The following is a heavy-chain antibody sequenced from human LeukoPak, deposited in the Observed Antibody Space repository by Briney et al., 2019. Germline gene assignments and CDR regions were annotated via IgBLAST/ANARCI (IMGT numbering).Heavy chain of an antibody. J-gene: IGHJ6*02. Sequence: SGGSLRLSCAASGFTFTTYWMHWVRQAPGKGLVWVSHINSDGSITSYADSVKGRFTISRDNAKNTLYLQTNSLRAEDTAVYYCARDAVDTANAVWGQGTTVTVSS. D-gene: IGHD5-18*01. CDR2: INSDGSIT. CDR1: GFTFTTYW. CDR3: ARDAVDTANAV. V-gene: IGHV3-74*01.